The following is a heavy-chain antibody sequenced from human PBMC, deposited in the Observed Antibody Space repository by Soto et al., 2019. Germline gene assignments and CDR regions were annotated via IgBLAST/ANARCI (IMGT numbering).Heavy chain of an antibody. J-gene: IGHJ4*02. D-gene: IGHD3-22*01. CDR2: IIPIFDTP. CDR1: GGTFSTYA. CDR3: ARGGLGTYMYDTSGYPFTCDY. Sequence: QVQLVQSGPEVKKPGSSVRVSCKASGGTFSTYALNWVRQAPGQGLEWMEGIIPIFDTPNYAQKFQGRITITADASTSTAYMELSSLRSGDTAVYYCARGGLGTYMYDTSGYPFTCDYWGQGALVTVSS. V-gene: IGHV1-69*12.